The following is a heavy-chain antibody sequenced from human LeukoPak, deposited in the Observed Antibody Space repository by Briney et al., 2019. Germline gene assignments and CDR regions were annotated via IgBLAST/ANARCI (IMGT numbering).Heavy chain of an antibody. CDR2: INPQSGGT. CDR1: GYIFRDYY. CDR3: ARGDYGGNSFVDY. Sequence: ASVRVSCKASGYIFRDYYIHWVRHAPGQGLEWMGWINPQSGGTRYAQKFQGRVTMSRDMSTSTVYMELSSLRSEDTAVYYCARGDYGGNSFVDYWGQGTLVTVSS. V-gene: IGHV1-2*02. D-gene: IGHD4-23*01. J-gene: IGHJ4*02.